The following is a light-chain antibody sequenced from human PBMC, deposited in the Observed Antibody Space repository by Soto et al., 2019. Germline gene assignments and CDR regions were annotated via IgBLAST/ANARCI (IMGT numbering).Light chain of an antibody. Sequence: QSVLTQPASVSGSPGQSIAISCTGTSSDVGAYDFVSWYQQHPDKANKLMNYEDNHRPSGVSYRITGSKSVNTANQKNSGLQAEDEAGYYCSSYTTSSTRVFGTGTKVTVL. CDR2: EDN. CDR1: SSDVGAYDF. J-gene: IGLJ1*01. CDR3: SSYTTSSTRV. V-gene: IGLV2-14*03.